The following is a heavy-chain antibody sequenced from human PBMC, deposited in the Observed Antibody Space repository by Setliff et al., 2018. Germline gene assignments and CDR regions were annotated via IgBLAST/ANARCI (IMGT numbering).Heavy chain of an antibody. CDR2: INHSGST. D-gene: IGHD2-8*02. V-gene: IGHV4-34*01. Sequence: PSETLSLTCTVYGASFSDYYWGWIRQPPGKGLEWIAEINHSGSTNYNPSLKSRVTISVDTSKNQFFLRLTSMTPADTAVYYCARDRTAYSYGMDVWGQGTTVTVSS. CDR1: GASFSDYY. CDR3: ARDRTAYSYGMDV. J-gene: IGHJ6*02.